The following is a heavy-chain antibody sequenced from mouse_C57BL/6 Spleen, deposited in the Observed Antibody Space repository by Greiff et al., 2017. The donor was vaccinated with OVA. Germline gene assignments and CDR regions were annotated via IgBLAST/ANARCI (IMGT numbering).Heavy chain of an antibody. J-gene: IGHJ2*01. CDR1: GFSFNTYA. V-gene: IGHV10-1*01. CDR3: VRHSYDGYYFDY. D-gene: IGHD2-3*01. CDR2: IRSKSNNYAT. Sequence: EVKVVESGGGLVQPKGSLKLSCAASGFSFNTYAMNWVRQAPGKGLEWVARIRSKSNNYATYYADSVKDRFTISRDDSESMLYLQMNNLKTEDTAMYYCVRHSYDGYYFDYWGQGTTLTVSS.